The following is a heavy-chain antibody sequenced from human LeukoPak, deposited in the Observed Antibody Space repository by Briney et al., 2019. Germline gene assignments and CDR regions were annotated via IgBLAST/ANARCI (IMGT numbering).Heavy chain of an antibody. D-gene: IGHD6-13*01. J-gene: IGHJ3*01. CDR1: GFTFGTNA. V-gene: IGHV3-23*01. CDR3: AKLNRPGSWVAFDV. Sequence: QPGGSLRLSCAASGFTFGTNAMRWVRQAPGKGLEWVSGIGAVGCSKHYPDSVKARFTISSDSSKHTLYLQMSTLTGEDTAVYYCAKLNRPGSWVAFDVWGQGTMVTVSS. CDR2: IGAVGCSK.